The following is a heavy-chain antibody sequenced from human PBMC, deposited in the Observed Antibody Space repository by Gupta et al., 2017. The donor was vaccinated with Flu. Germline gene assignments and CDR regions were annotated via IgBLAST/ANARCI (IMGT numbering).Heavy chain of an antibody. V-gene: IGHV1-69*06. CDR1: GATFSRFA. J-gene: IGHJ6*01. Sequence: QVQLVQSGAEVKKPGSSVKVSCKASGATFSRFALNWVRQAPGQGLEWMGGLIPIFNNPAYTQKFQGRVTISADTSTGTAYLELSSLRSDDTTVYYCATGADAAMGDYYYYAMDVWGQGTTVTVSS. CDR2: LIPIFNNP. CDR3: ATGADAAMGDYYYYAMDV. D-gene: IGHD1-26*01.